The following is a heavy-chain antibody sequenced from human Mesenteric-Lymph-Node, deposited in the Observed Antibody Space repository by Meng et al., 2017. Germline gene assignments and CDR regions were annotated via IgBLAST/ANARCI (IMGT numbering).Heavy chain of an antibody. J-gene: IGHJ4*02. CDR2: IYHSGST. V-gene: IGHV4-38-2*02. D-gene: IGHD3/OR15-3a*01. CDR1: GYSISSGYY. CDR3: ARGRDSAPVFDY. Sequence: SETLSLTCTVSGYSISSGYYWGWIRQPPGKGLEWIGSIYHSGSTYYNPSLKSRVTISVDTSKNQFSLKLSSVTAADTAVYYCARGRDSAPVFDYWGQGTLVTVSS.